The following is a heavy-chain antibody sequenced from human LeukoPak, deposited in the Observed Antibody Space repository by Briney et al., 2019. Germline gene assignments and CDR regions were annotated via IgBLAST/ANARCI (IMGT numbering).Heavy chain of an antibody. V-gene: IGHV3-9*01. J-gene: IGHJ5*02. Sequence: GGSLRLSCAASGFTFSNYAMSWVRQAPGKGLEWVSCISWNSNSIVYADSVKGRFTISRDNAKNSLYLQVNSLRAEDTALYYCAKDITLYYGSGSFGSWGQGTLVTVSS. CDR1: GFTFSNYA. D-gene: IGHD3-10*01. CDR2: ISWNSNSI. CDR3: AKDITLYYGSGSFGS.